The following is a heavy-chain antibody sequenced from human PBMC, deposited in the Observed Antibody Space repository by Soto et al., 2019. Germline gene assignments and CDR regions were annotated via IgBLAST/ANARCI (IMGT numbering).Heavy chain of an antibody. D-gene: IGHD6-19*01. J-gene: IGHJ4*02. V-gene: IGHV3-7*01. CDR3: TYYCAHRSPVAGLDY. CDR1: GFTFSPYY. Sequence: GESLRLSCAASGFTFSPYYMSWVRQAPGKGLEWLAMTTEDGNDKHYVDSVRGRFTVSRDSAKDTSRNQVVLIMTNMDPVDTATYYCAHRSPVAGLDYWGPGTLVTVSS. CDR2: TTEDGNDK.